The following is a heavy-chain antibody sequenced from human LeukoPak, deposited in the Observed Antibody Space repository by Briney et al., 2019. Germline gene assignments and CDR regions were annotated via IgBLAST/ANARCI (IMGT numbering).Heavy chain of an antibody. D-gene: IGHD3-10*01. V-gene: IGHV3-7*01. J-gene: IGHJ4*02. CDR2: INEDGTEK. CDR3: ARLWGFDY. Sequence: PGGSLRLSCAASGFTSSGYWMTWVRQAPGKGLEWVARINEDGTEKYYMDSVKGRFTISRDNADNSLYLQLNSLRAEDTAVYYCARLWGFDYWGQGTLVTVSS. CDR1: GFTSSGYW.